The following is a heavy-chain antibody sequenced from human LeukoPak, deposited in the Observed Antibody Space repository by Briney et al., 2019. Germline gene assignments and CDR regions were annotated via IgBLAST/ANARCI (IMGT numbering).Heavy chain of an antibody. D-gene: IGHD5-18*01. CDR3: ARDRWTAMVGPDY. V-gene: IGHV1-18*01. CDR2: ISAYNGNT. Sequence: ASVKVSCKASGYTFTSYGISWVRQAPGQGLEWVGWISAYNGNTNYAQKLQGRVTMTTDTSTTTAYMELRSPRSDDTAVYYCARDRWTAMVGPDYWGQGTLVTVSS. CDR1: GYTFTSYG. J-gene: IGHJ4*02.